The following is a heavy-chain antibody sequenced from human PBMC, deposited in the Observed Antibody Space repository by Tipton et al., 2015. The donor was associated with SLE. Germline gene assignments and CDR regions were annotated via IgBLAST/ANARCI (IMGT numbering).Heavy chain of an antibody. CDR3: ARDSPSAPYSSSTHYFDY. J-gene: IGHJ4*02. V-gene: IGHV3-48*03. D-gene: IGHD6-6*01. CDR1: GFTFSSYE. CDR2: ISSSGSTI. Sequence: SLRLSCAASGFTFSSYEMNWVRQAPGKGLEWVSYISSSGSTIYYADSVKGRFTISRDNAKNSLYLQMNSLRAEDTAVYYCARDSPSAPYSSSTHYFDYWGQGTLVTVSS.